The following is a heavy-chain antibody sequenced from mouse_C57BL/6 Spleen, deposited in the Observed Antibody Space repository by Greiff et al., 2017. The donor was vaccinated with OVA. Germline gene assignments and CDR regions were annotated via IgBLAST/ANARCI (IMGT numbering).Heavy chain of an antibody. Sequence: VQLQQSGAELMKPGASVKLSCKATGYTFTGYCIAWVKQRPGHGLEWIGEILPGSGSTNYNEKFKGKATFTADTSSNTAYMQLSSLTTEDSAIEYCAGPTTTVPYYFDYWGQGTTLTVSS. V-gene: IGHV1-9*01. D-gene: IGHD1-1*01. CDR3: AGPTTTVPYYFDY. J-gene: IGHJ2*01. CDR2: ILPGSGST. CDR1: GYTFTGYC.